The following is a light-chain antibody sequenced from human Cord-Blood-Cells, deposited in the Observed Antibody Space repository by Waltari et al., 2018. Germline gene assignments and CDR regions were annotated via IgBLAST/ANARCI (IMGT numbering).Light chain of an antibody. CDR3: AAWDDSLSGYV. CDR2: RNN. J-gene: IGLJ1*01. V-gene: IGLV1-47*01. Sequence: QSVLTQPPSASGTPGQRVTISCSGSSPNIGSNYVYWYQPLPGTAPKLLIYRNNQRPSGVPDRFSGSKSGTSASLAISGLRSEDEADYYCAAWDDSLSGYVFGTGTKVTVL. CDR1: SPNIGSNY.